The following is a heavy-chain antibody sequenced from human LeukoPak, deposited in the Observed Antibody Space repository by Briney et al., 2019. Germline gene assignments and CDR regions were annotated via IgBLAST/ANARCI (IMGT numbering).Heavy chain of an antibody. CDR1: GDSVSSNSVT. D-gene: IGHD6-13*01. CDR2: TYYRSTWYN. Sequence: SQTLSLTCAISGDSVSSNSVTWNWIRQSPSRGLEWLGRTYYRSTWYNDYAVSVRGRITVNPDTSKNQFSLHLNSVTPEDTAVYYCAREDSSSFDYWGQGTLVTVSS. CDR3: AREDSSSFDY. V-gene: IGHV6-1*01. J-gene: IGHJ4*02.